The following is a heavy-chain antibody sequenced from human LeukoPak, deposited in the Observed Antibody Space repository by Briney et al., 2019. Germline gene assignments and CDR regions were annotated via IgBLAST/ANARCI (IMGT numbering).Heavy chain of an antibody. D-gene: IGHD3-3*01. CDR3: ARRSTIFGGYYYYMDV. Sequence: SETLSLTCTVSGYSTSSGYYWGWIRQPPGKGLEWIGSIYHSGSTYYNPSLKSRVTISVDTSKNQFSLKLSSVTAADTAVYYCARRSTIFGGYYYYMDVWGKGTTVTVSS. CDR2: IYHSGST. V-gene: IGHV4-38-2*02. J-gene: IGHJ6*03. CDR1: GYSTSSGYY.